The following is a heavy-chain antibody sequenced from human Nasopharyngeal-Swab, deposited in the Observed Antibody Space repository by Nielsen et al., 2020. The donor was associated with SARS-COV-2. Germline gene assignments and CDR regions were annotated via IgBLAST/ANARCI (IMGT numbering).Heavy chain of an antibody. V-gene: IGHV1-69*13. CDR2: IIPIFGTA. J-gene: IGHJ4*02. Sequence: SVKVSCKASGDTFSSYAISWVRQAPGQGLEWMGGIIPIFGTADYAQKFQDRVTITADESTSTAYMELSSLRSEDTAVYYCARSGYSNSDIDYWGQGTLVTVPS. CDR1: GDTFSSYA. D-gene: IGHD6-6*01. CDR3: ARSGYSNSDIDY.